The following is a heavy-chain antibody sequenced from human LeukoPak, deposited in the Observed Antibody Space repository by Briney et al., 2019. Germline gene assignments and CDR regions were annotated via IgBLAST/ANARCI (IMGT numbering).Heavy chain of an antibody. CDR3: ARHLKDGYNYVGYYYYGMDV. Sequence: SETLSLTCTVSGGSISSSSYYWGWIRQPPGKGLEWIGSIYYSGSTYYNPSLKSRVTISVDTSKNQFSLKLSSVTAADTAVYYCARHLKDGYNYVGYYYYGMDVWGQGTTVTVSS. CDR2: IYYSGST. V-gene: IGHV4-39*01. J-gene: IGHJ6*02. D-gene: IGHD5-24*01. CDR1: GGSISSSSYY.